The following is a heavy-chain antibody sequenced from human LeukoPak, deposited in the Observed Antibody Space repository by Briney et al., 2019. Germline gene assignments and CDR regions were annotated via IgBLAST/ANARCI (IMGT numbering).Heavy chain of an antibody. V-gene: IGHV3-23*01. J-gene: IGHJ4*02. D-gene: IGHD6-6*01. Sequence: GGSLRLSCAASGFTFSSYAMSWVRQAPGKGLEWVSAISGSGGSTYYADSVKGRFTISRDNSKNTLYLQINSLRAEDTAVYYCAKPHISSSTLFDYWGQGTLVTVSS. CDR1: GFTFSSYA. CDR2: ISGSGGST. CDR3: AKPHISSSTLFDY.